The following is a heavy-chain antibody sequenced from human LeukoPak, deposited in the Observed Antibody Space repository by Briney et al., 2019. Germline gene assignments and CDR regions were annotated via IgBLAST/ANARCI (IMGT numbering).Heavy chain of an antibody. V-gene: IGHV3-23*01. J-gene: IGHJ4*02. CDR3: ARESSGYYFDY. Sequence: GGSLRLSCAGSDFSFITYAMSWVRQAPGKGLEWVSTITGRDDATYYADSVKGRFTISRDNSKNTLYLQMNSLRAEDTAVYYCARESSGYYFDYWGQGTLVTVSS. CDR2: ITGRDDAT. CDR1: DFSFITYA. D-gene: IGHD3-22*01.